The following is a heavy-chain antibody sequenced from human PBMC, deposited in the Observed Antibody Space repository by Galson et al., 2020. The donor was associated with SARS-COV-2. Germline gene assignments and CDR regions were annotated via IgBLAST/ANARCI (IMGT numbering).Heavy chain of an antibody. V-gene: IGHV2-70*17. Sequence: SGPTLVKPTQTLTLTCTFSGFSLSTSGMCVSWIRQPPGTPLEWLARTDWDDDKFFSTSLKTRLTVFKDTAKNRVVLIMTDMDPLDTGTYYCARTTGGSGYRHSFDIWGQGIMVTVSS. D-gene: IGHD3-22*01. J-gene: IGHJ3*02. CDR2: TDWDDDK. CDR1: GFSLSTSGMC. CDR3: ARTTGGSGYRHSFDI.